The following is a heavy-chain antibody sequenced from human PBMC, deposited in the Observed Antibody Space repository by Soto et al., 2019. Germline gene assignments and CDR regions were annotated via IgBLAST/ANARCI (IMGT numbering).Heavy chain of an antibody. CDR3: ARGDSTDCSNAVYSLFFKHDMDI. CDR1: GYSFTDYH. Sequence: GASVKVSFKASGYSFTDYHIHWVRQAPRQGLDWLGRINPKSGGTSTAQKFQGWVTMTTDTSISTATMELTSLTSDDTATYYCARGDSTDCSNAVYSLFFKHDMDIWCEG. V-gene: IGHV1-2*04. D-gene: IGHD2-8*01. J-gene: IGHJ6*02. CDR2: INPKSGGT.